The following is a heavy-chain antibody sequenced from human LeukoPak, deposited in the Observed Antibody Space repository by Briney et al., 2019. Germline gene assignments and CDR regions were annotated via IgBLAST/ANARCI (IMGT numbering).Heavy chain of an antibody. D-gene: IGHD3-16*01. J-gene: IGHJ4*02. CDR3: ATLGGHSLAAQNGY. CDR1: GYTFTVYF. CDR2: MNPYNGGT. V-gene: IGHV1-2*02. Sequence: ASVTVSCKASGYTFTVYFMHWVRQAPGQGLEWMGLMNPYNGGTHYAQNLQGRGTMTRDSSINTAYMEFSRLTSDDTGVYYRATLGGHSLAAQNGYWGQGTLVTVSS.